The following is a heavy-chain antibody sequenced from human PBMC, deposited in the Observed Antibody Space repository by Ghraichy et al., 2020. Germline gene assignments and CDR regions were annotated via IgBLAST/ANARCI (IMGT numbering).Heavy chain of an antibody. D-gene: IGHD2-21*01. CDR1: GGSITSYY. CDR3: ARHNHPGGDTSKYYFDY. CDR2: TYSSGTT. J-gene: IGHJ4*02. V-gene: IGHV4-59*08. Sequence: SETLSLTCTVSGGSITSYYWSWIRQTPGKGLEWIGFTYSSGTTNYNPSLKSRVTISVDTSKNQFSLKLTSVTAADTAVYYCARHNHPGGDTSKYYFDYWGQGALVTVSS.